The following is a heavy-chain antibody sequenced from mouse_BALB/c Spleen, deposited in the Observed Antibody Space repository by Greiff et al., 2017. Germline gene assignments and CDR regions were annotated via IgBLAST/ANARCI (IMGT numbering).Heavy chain of an antibody. D-gene: IGHD1-2*01. CDR3: ARGGPHYYGYGYYAMDY. CDR1: GFTFSDYY. CDR2: ISDGGSYT. Sequence: EVKLVESGGGLVKPGGSLKLSCAASGFTFSDYYMYWVRQTPEKRLEWVATISDGGSYTYYPDSVKGRFTISRDNAKNNLYLQMSSLKSEDTAMYYCARGGPHYYGYGYYAMDYWGQGTSVTVSS. J-gene: IGHJ4*01. V-gene: IGHV5-4*02.